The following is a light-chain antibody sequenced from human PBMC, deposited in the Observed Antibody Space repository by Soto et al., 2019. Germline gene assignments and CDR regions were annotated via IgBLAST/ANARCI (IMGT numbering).Light chain of an antibody. CDR1: TSNIGAGYD. V-gene: IGLV1-40*01. CDR2: VNN. Sequence: QSVLTQPPSVSGAPGQRVTISCTGSTSNIGAGYDVHWYQQIPGTPPKLLIYVNNNRPSGIPDRFSGSKSGTSASLAITGLQAEEEADYYCQCYYSGLSGSVFGGGTQLTVL. CDR3: QCYYSGLSGSV. J-gene: IGLJ7*01.